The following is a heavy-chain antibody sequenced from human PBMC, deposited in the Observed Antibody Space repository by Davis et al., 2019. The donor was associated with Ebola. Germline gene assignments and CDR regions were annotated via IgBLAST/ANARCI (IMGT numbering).Heavy chain of an antibody. J-gene: IGHJ6*02. CDR1: GGSISRSHL. CDR2: IYHSGTT. Sequence: MPSETLSLTCAVSGGSISRSHLWSWVRQSPGKGLEWIGEIYHSGTTNYNPSLKSRATISVDKSKNQFSLRLNSVTAADTAVYYCARGNYGDYIVLYYYNMDVWGQGTTVTVSS. D-gene: IGHD4-17*01. V-gene: IGHV4-4*02. CDR3: ARGNYGDYIVLYYYNMDV.